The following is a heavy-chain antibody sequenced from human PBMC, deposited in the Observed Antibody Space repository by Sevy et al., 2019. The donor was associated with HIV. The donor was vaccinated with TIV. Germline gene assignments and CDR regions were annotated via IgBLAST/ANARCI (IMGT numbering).Heavy chain of an antibody. Sequence: ASVKVSCKASGYTFTSYGISWVRQAPGQGLEWMGWISAYNGNTNYAQKLQGRVTMTTDTSTSTAYMELRSVRSDDTAVYYCARDGDIVVVPAAINYYYYGMDVWGQGTTVTVSS. CDR2: ISAYNGNT. CDR1: GYTFTSYG. CDR3: ARDGDIVVVPAAINYYYYGMDV. J-gene: IGHJ6*02. D-gene: IGHD2-2*01. V-gene: IGHV1-18*01.